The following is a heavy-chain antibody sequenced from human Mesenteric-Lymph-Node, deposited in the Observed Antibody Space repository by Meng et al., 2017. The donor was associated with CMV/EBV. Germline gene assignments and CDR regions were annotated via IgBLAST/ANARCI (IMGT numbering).Heavy chain of an antibody. J-gene: IGHJ4*02. D-gene: IGHD2-2*01. CDR1: GFTFSTYA. Sequence: SGFTFSTYAMSWVRQTPGKGLEWVSAISGSGGSTYYADSVKGRFTISRDNSKNTLYLQMNSLRAEDTAVYYCAKIPSSSTRHPRFDYWGQGTLVTVSS. V-gene: IGHV3-23*01. CDR2: ISGSGGST. CDR3: AKIPSSSTRHPRFDY.